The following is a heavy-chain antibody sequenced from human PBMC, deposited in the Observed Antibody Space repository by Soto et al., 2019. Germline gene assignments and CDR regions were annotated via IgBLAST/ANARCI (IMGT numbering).Heavy chain of an antibody. CDR3: ARVEPGMSGYRSGGSCYYFDY. Sequence: GASVKVSCKASGCTFSSYAISWVRQAPGQGLEWMGGIIPIFGTANYAQKFQGRVTITADESTSTAYMELSSLRSEDTAVYYRARVEPGMSGYRSGGSCYYFDYWGHGTLVSVYS. V-gene: IGHV1-69*13. CDR1: GCTFSSYA. CDR2: IIPIFGTA. D-gene: IGHD2-15*01. J-gene: IGHJ4*01.